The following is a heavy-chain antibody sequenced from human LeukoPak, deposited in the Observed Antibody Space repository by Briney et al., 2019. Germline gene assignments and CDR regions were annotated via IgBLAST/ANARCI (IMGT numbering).Heavy chain of an antibody. J-gene: IGHJ4*02. CDR2: IYYSGST. CDR3: ARVSLEYDYGDYFRY. D-gene: IGHD4-17*01. CDR1: GGSISSYY. V-gene: IGHV4-59*01. Sequence: PSETLSLTCTVSGGSISSYYWSWIRQPPGKGLEWIGYIYYSGSTNFNPSLKSRVTISVDTSKNQFSLKLSSVTAADTAVYYCARVSLEYDYGDYFRYWGQGTLVTVSS.